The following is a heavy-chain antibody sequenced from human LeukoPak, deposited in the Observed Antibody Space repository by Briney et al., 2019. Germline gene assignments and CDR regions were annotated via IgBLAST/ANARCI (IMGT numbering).Heavy chain of an antibody. J-gene: IGHJ3*02. D-gene: IGHD4-17*01. CDR3: ARDLLGTVTTFHAFDI. Sequence: GGSLRLSCAASGFTFSSYSMNWVRQAPGKRLELVSSISSSSSYIYYADSVKGRFTISRDNAKNSLYLQMNSLRAEDTAVYYCARDLLGTVTTFHAFDIWGQGTMVTVSS. V-gene: IGHV3-21*01. CDR2: ISSSSSYI. CDR1: GFTFSSYS.